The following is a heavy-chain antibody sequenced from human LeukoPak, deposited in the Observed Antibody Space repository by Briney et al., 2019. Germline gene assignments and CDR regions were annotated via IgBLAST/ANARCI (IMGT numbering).Heavy chain of an antibody. D-gene: IGHD5-24*01. CDR1: GFTFSSYA. J-gene: IGHJ4*02. CDR3: ARATRDGHNLGYYFDY. Sequence: GGSLRLSCAASGFTFSSYAMHWVRQAPGKGLEWVAVISYDGSNKYYADSVKGRFTISRDNSKNTLYLQMNSLRAEDTAVYYCARATRDGHNLGYYFDYWGQGTLVTVSS. CDR2: ISYDGSNK. V-gene: IGHV3-30-3*01.